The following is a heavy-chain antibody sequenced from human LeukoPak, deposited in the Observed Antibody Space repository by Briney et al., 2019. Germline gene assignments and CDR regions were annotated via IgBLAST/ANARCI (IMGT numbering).Heavy chain of an antibody. D-gene: IGHD3-22*01. CDR3: GWGPTGWLLPEY. CDR2: MSSGSSYI. J-gene: IGHJ4*02. CDR1: GFTFSSYS. Sequence: GGSLRLSFVGSGFTFSSYSMNWVRQAPGKGLEWVSSMSSGSSYIYYADSVKGRFTISRDNAKNSVHLQVNSLRVEDTAVYYCGWGPTGWLLPEYWGQGTLVTVSS. V-gene: IGHV3-21*01.